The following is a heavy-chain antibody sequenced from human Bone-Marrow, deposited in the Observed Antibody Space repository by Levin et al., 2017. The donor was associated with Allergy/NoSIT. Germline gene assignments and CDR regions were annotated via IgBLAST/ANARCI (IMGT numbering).Heavy chain of an antibody. CDR2: IIPIFGTA. Sequence: SVKVSCKASGGTFSSYAISWVRQAPGQGLEWMGGIIPIFGTANYAQKFQGRVTITADESTSTAYMELSSLRSEDTSVYYCAREGGIVVVPADYYYYYMDVWGKGTTVTVSS. J-gene: IGHJ6*03. CDR1: GGTFSSYA. D-gene: IGHD2-2*01. CDR3: AREGGIVVVPADYYYYYMDV. V-gene: IGHV1-69*13.